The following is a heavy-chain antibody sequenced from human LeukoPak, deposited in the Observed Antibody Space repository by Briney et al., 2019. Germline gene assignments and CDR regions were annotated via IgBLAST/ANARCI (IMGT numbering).Heavy chain of an antibody. J-gene: IGHJ5*02. CDR3: ARDRYCSGA. CDR2: IKEDGSEK. V-gene: IGHV3-7*03. D-gene: IGHD2-15*01. Sequence: GGSLRLSCAASGFTFSNYWMSWVRQAPGKGLEWVANIKEDGSEKHHADSVRGRFTISRDNAKNSLYLQMNSLRAEDTAVYYCARDRYCSGAWGQGTLVTVSS. CDR1: GFTFSNYW.